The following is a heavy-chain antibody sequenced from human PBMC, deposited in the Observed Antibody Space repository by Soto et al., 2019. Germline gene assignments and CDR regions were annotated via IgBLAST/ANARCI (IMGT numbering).Heavy chain of an antibody. CDR3: ARGATGHLDY. Sequence: SETLSLTCAVSGDSISSTNWWSWVRQPPGKGLEWIGEIYHSGSTNYNPSLKSRVTMSVDKSENQFSLKLSSMTAADTAVYYCARGATGHLDYWGQGTLVTVSS. V-gene: IGHV4-4*02. CDR1: GDSISSTNW. J-gene: IGHJ4*02. CDR2: IYHSGST. D-gene: IGHD1-26*01.